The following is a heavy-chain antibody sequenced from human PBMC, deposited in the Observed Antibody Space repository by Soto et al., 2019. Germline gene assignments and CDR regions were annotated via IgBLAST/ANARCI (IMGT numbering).Heavy chain of an antibody. CDR1: GDSVSSNSAG. CDR2: TYYRSKWYY. J-gene: IGHJ4*02. CDR3: ARGEQYSGNYFFDY. D-gene: IGHD1-26*01. V-gene: IGHV6-1*01. Sequence: SQTLSLTCAITGDSVSSNSAGWSWVRQSPSRGLEWLGRTYYRSKWYYEYAVSVRGRITINPDTSKNQYSLQLNSVTPEDTAVYFCARGEQYSGNYFFDYWGQGTLVTVSS.